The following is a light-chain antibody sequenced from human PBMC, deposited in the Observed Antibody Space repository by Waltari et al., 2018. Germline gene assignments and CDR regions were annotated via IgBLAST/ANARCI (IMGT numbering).Light chain of an antibody. CDR2: AFT. V-gene: IGLV2-11*01. Sequence: QSALTQPRSVSGSPGQSVTIPCTGTSSDVGGYNYVSWYKKHPGEGPKLMFYAFTKRPSGVPSRFSGSKSGNTSFRTISGLQAEDEADYYGCSYAQTYTLIFGGGTKVTVL. J-gene: IGLJ2*01. CDR1: SSDVGGYNY. CDR3: CSYAQTYTLI.